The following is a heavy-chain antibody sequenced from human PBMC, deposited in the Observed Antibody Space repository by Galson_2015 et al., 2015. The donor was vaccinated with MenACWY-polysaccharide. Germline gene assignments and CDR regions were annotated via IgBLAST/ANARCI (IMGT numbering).Heavy chain of an antibody. D-gene: IGHD6-6*01. Sequence: GTLSLTCTVSGGSISSSHWWSWVRQPPGKGLEWIGEVFHSGSTNYNPSLKSRVTISVDKSNNTFSLKLSAVTAADTAVYYCARDSLGIATRPVFDYWGQGTLVTVSS. CDR2: VFHSGST. V-gene: IGHV4-4*02. J-gene: IGHJ4*02. CDR3: ARDSLGIATRPVFDY. CDR1: GGSISSSHW.